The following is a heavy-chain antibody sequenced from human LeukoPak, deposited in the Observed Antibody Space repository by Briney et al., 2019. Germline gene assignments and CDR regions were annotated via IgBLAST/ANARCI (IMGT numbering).Heavy chain of an antibody. CDR2: INPNSGGT. CDR3: ARGIKVVGATGPGNYYYYYMDV. CDR1: GYTFTGYY. D-gene: IGHD1-26*01. V-gene: IGHV1-2*02. Sequence: ASVKVSCKASGYTFTGYYMHWVRQAPGQGLEWMGWINPNSGGTNYAQKFQGRVTMTRDTSISTAYMELSRLRSDDTAVYYCARGIKVVGATGPGNYYYYYMDVWGKGTTVTVSS. J-gene: IGHJ6*03.